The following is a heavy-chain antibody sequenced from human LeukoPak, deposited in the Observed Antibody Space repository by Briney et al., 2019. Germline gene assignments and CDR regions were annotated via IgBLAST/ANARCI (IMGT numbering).Heavy chain of an antibody. CDR1: GFTFSTYA. V-gene: IGHV3-23*01. D-gene: IGHD6-13*01. Sequence: GGSLRLSCAASGFTFSTYAMTWVRQAPGGGLEWVSAISGSGGSTYYADSVRGRFTMSRDNSKNTVYLQMSSLRAEDTAVYFCAKGKASSWLDWFDPWGQGTLVTVSS. CDR2: ISGSGGST. J-gene: IGHJ5*02. CDR3: AKGKASSWLDWFDP.